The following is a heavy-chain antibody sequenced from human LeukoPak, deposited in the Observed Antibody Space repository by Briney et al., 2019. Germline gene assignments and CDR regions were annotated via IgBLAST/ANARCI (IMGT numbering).Heavy chain of an antibody. CDR3: AKSSYYYDSSGYYFS. J-gene: IGHJ4*02. CDR2: ISGSGGST. Sequence: PGGSLRLSCAASGFTFSSYAMSWVRQAPGKGLEWVSAISGSGGSTYYADSVKGRFTISRDNSKNTLYLQMNSLRAEDTAVYYCAKSSYYYDSSGYYFSWGQGTLVTVSS. V-gene: IGHV3-23*01. CDR1: GFTFSSYA. D-gene: IGHD3-22*01.